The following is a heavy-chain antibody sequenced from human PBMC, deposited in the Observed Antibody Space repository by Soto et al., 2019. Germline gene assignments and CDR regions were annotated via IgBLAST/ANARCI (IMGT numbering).Heavy chain of an antibody. J-gene: IGHJ6*02. CDR2: ISYDGSNK. Sequence: PGGSLRLSCAASGFTFSSYGMHWVRQAPGKGLEWVAVISYDGSNKYYADSVKGRFTISRDNSKNTLYLQMNSLRAEDTAVYYCAKVHPTVTHRVPSETQDYYYGMDVWGQGTTVTVSS. CDR3: AKVHPTVTHRVPSETQDYYYGMDV. V-gene: IGHV3-30*18. D-gene: IGHD4-17*01. CDR1: GFTFSSYG.